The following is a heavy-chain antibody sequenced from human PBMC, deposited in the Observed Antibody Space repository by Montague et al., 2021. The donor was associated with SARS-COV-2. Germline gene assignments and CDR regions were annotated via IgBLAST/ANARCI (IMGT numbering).Heavy chain of an antibody. J-gene: IGHJ5*02. CDR1: GGSFSGYY. V-gene: IGHV4-34*01. CDR3: ARGPRITMIVVVITDIWFDP. CDR2: INHSGST. D-gene: IGHD3-22*01. Sequence: SETLSLTCAVYGGSFSGYYWSWIRQPPGKGLEWIGEINHSGSTNYNPSLKSRVTISVDTSKNQFSLKLSSVTAADTAVYYCARGPRITMIVVVITDIWFDPWGQGTQVTVSS.